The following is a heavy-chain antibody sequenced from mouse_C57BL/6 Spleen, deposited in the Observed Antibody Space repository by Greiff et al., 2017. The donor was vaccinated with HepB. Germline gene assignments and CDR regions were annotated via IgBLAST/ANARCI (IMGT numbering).Heavy chain of an antibody. D-gene: IGHD1-1*02. CDR2: ISSGSSTI. CDR3: ARPGGAY. V-gene: IGHV5-17*01. J-gene: IGHJ3*01. Sequence: DVQLQESGGGLVKPGGSLKLSCAASGFTFSDYGMHWVRQAPEKGLEWVAYISSGSSTIYYADTVKGRFTISRDNAKNTLFLQMTSLRSEDTAMYYCARPGGAYWGQGTLVTVSA. CDR1: GFTFSDYG.